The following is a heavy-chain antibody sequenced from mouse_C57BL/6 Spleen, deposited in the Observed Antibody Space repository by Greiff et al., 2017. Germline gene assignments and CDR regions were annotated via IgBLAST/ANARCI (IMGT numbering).Heavy chain of an antibody. CDR1: GYAFSSSW. V-gene: IGHV1-82*01. J-gene: IGHJ3*01. CDR2: INPGDGNT. D-gene: IGHD2-1*01. CDR3: ARSSYGNDWFAY. Sequence: QVQLQQSGPELVKPGASVKISCKASGYAFSSSWMNWVKQRPGKGLEWIGRINPGDGNTNYNGKFKGKATLTADKSSSTAYMQLSSLAAEDSAVYCCARSSYGNDWFAYWGQGTLVTVSA.